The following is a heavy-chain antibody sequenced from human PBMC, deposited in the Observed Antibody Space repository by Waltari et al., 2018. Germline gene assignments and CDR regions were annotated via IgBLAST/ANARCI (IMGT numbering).Heavy chain of an antibody. D-gene: IGHD2-2*03. J-gene: IGHJ5*02. CDR3: ARQTLGYCTSAACRRLET. CDR1: GYFINTGFF. CDR2: IYHDGTT. V-gene: IGHV4-38-2*01. Sequence: QVQLQESGPGLVRPSETLSLTCDVSGYFINTGFFWGWISQPPGKGLDWIGNIYHDGTTYHRPSLKNRLTISLDTSKNQFSLRLTFVTVADSDLYYCARQTLGYCTSAACRRLETWGQGILVTVSS.